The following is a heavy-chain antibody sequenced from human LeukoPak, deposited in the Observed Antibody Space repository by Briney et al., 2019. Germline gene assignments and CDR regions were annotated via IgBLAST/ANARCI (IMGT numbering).Heavy chain of an antibody. D-gene: IGHD2-15*01. CDR1: GGSISSSSYY. J-gene: IGHJ6*03. V-gene: IGHV4-39*07. Sequence: PSETLSLTCTVSGGSISSSSYYWGWIRQPPGKGLEWIGSIYYSGSTYYNPSLKSRVTISVDTSKNQFSLKLSSVTAADTAVYYCARVALHLIHMDVWGKGTTVTVSS. CDR2: IYYSGST. CDR3: ARVALHLIHMDV.